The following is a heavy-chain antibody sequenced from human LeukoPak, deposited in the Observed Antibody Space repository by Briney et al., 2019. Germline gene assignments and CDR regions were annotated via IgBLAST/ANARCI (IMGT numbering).Heavy chain of an antibody. J-gene: IGHJ5*02. D-gene: IGHD2-2*01. CDR2: IRQDSSES. CDR1: GFTFSAYW. Sequence: GGSLRLSCAASGFTFSAYWMTWVRQPPGKGLEWGANIRQDSSESYYVDSVKGRFTISRDNAKNTVYLQMSSLRAEDTAVYYCAREGVFCVRNCISNSGARFDPWGQGTLVTVSS. V-gene: IGHV3-7*01. CDR3: AREGVFCVRNCISNSGARFDP.